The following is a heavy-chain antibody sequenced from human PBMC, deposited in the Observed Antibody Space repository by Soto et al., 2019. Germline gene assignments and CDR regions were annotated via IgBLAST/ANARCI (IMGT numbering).Heavy chain of an antibody. J-gene: IGHJ3*02. D-gene: IGHD4-17*01. Sequence: GGAPRLSCGGSGFNLSSYRINLVRHAPGKGLDWVSYISSSSSTIYYADSVKGRFTISRDNAKNSLYLQMNSLRAEDTAVYYCAIDGPYGPDDAFAIWGQGTMVTGSS. CDR2: ISSSSSTI. V-gene: IGHV3-48*01. CDR1: GFNLSSYR. CDR3: AIDGPYGPDDAFAI.